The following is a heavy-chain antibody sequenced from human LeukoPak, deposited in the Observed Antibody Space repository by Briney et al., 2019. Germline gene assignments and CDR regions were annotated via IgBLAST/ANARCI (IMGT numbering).Heavy chain of an antibody. CDR3: ARGTGFYDAFDI. D-gene: IGHD2-15*01. CDR2: INPNSGGT. Sequence: ASVKVSCKASGYTFTGYYMHGVRQAPGQGLEWMGWINPNSGGTNYAQKFQGRVTMTRDTSISTAYMELSRLRSDDTAVYYCARGTGFYDAFDIWGQGTMVTVSS. J-gene: IGHJ3*02. V-gene: IGHV1-2*02. CDR1: GYTFTGYY.